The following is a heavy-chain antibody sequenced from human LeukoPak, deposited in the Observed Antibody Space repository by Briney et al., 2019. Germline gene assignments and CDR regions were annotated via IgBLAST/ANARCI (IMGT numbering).Heavy chain of an antibody. CDR2: IYYSGST. J-gene: IGHJ4*02. V-gene: IGHV4-30-4*01. Sequence: SQTLSLTCTVSGGPISSGDYYWSWIRQPPGKGLEWIGYIYYSGSTYYNPSLKSRVTISVDTSKNQFSLKLSSVTAADTAVYYCARAGRILWFGELLSWGQGTLVTVSS. D-gene: IGHD3-10*01. CDR1: GGPISSGDYY. CDR3: ARAGRILWFGELLS.